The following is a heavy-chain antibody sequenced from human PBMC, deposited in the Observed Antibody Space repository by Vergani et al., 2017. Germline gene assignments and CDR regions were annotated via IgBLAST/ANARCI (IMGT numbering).Heavy chain of an antibody. CDR2: IYTSGGT. V-gene: IGHV4-61*02. J-gene: IGHJ6*03. CDR1: GGSISSGSYY. D-gene: IGHD4-17*01. Sequence: QVQLQESGPGLVKPSQTLSITCTVSGGSISSGSYYWSWIRQPAGKGLEWIGRIYTSGGTHYNPSLKRRVPISGDKSKHQFSLKLSSVTAADTAVYYCARDLSKDGDPYYYYYYYMDVWGKGTTVTVSS. CDR3: ARDLSKDGDPYYYYYYYMDV.